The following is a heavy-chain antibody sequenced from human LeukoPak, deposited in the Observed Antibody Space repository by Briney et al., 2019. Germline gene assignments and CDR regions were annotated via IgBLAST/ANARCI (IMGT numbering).Heavy chain of an antibody. D-gene: IGHD3-10*02. CDR2: ISYDGGNI. CDR3: AKDLNVGRYYYYGMDV. J-gene: IGHJ6*02. Sequence: GGSLRLSCAASGFTFSRYWMHWVRQTPGKGLEWVAVISYDGGNIYYADSVKGRFTISRDNSKNTLYLQMNSLRPEDTAVYYCAKDLNVGRYYYYGMDVWGQGTTVTVSS. V-gene: IGHV3-30*18. CDR1: GFTFSRYW.